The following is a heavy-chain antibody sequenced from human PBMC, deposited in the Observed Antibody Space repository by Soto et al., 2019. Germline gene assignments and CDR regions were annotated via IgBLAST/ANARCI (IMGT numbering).Heavy chain of an antibody. Sequence: LRLSCAASGFTFKTFVMNWVRQAPGKGLEWVSYISGTTDTINFADSVRGRFTISRDNAKNSMFLQMDSLRDADTAVYYCVRQRGVMTDFAYFDSWGQGTLVTVSS. V-gene: IGHV3-48*02. CDR3: VRQRGVMTDFAYFDS. CDR2: ISGTTDTI. CDR1: GFTFKTFV. J-gene: IGHJ4*02. D-gene: IGHD2-21*02.